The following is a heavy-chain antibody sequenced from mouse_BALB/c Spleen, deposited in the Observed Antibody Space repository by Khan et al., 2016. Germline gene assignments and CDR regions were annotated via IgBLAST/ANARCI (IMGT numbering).Heavy chain of an antibody. Sequence: QIQLVQSGPELKKPGETVKISCKASGYTFTNFGINWVRQAPGKGLEWMDWINTNTGETTYADDFKGRFAFSLETSASTAYLQINNLKNEDTATXFWATGITTVISTRGHYWGQGTTLPGSS. CDR1: GYTFTNFG. CDR3: ATGITTVISTRGHY. CDR2: INTNTGET. D-gene: IGHD1-1*01. J-gene: IGHJ2*01. V-gene: IGHV9-3-1*01.